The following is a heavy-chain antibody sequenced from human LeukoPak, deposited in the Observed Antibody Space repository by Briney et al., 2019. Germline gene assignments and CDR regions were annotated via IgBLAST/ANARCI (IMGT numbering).Heavy chain of an antibody. CDR1: GYGFTSYW. V-gene: IGHV5-51*01. CDR2: IYPGDSDT. D-gene: IGHD6-25*01. CDR3: ARRDDSRSGYYGMDV. Sequence: GESRQSSFKGSGYGFTSYWIGWGRPMPGKGLGWMGIIYPGDSDTRYSPSFQGQVTISADKSISTAYLQWSSLKASDTAMYYCARRDDSRSGYYGMDVWGKGTTVTVSS. J-gene: IGHJ6*04.